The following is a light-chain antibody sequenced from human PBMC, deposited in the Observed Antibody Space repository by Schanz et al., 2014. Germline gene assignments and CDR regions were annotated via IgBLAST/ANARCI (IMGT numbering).Light chain of an antibody. CDR3: QQRSIWPLT. CDR2: DVS. V-gene: IGKV3-11*01. J-gene: IGKJ4*01. Sequence: EIILTQSPGTLSLSPGERATLSCRASQSVTDNYLAWYQQKPGRAPRLLIYDVSNRATGIPARFSGRGSGTDFTLTISSLEPEDFAVYYCQQRSIWPLTFGGGTKVEIK. CDR1: QSVTDNY.